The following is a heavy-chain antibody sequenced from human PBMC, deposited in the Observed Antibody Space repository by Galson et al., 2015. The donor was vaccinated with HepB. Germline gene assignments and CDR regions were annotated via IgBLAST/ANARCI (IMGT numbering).Heavy chain of an antibody. CDR1: GYTFTSYA. CDR3: ARDPNYRGYYDY. CDR2: INAGNGNT. J-gene: IGHJ4*02. D-gene: IGHD3-22*01. V-gene: IGHV1-3*01. Sequence: SVKVSCKASGYTFTSYAMHWVRQAPGQRLEWMGWINAGNGNTKYSQKFQGRVTITRDTSASTAYMELSSLRSEDTAVYYCARDPNYRGYYDYWGQGTLVTVSS.